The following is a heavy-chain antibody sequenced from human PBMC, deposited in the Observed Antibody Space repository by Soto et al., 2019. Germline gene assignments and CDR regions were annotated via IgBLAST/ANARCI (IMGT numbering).Heavy chain of an antibody. V-gene: IGHV1-2*02. CDR1: GNSLTGYY. D-gene: IGHD3-16*01. Sequence: VASVKVSCKTSGNSLTGYYMHWVRQAPGQGLEWMGWMNPNSGGTEYVQKFQGRVTMTRDRSINTAYMELRRLRSDDTAVYYCARVRRGGMSAFHVWGQGTMVTVSS. CDR2: MNPNSGGT. CDR3: ARVRRGGMSAFHV. J-gene: IGHJ3*01.